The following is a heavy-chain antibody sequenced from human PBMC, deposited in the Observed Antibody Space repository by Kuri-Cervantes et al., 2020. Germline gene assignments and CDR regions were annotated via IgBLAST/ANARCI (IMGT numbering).Heavy chain of an antibody. CDR3: AIDAYTSGHHYYGMDV. CDR1: GFTFSDYY. D-gene: IGHD6-19*01. Sequence: GESLKISCAASGFTFSDYYMSWIRQAPGKGLEWVSYISSSGSTIYYADSVKGRFTISRDNAKNSLYLQMNSLRAEDTALYYCAIDAYTSGHHYYGMDVWGQGTTVTVSS. V-gene: IGHV3-11*01. J-gene: IGHJ6*02. CDR2: ISSSGSTI.